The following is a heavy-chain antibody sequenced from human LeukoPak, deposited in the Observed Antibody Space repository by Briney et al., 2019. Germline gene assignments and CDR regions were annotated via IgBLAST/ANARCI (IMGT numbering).Heavy chain of an antibody. J-gene: IGHJ6*03. CDR1: GFTFSSYA. CDR3: AKPPAYCSSTSCSNYYYYYMDV. V-gene: IGHV3-23*01. Sequence: GGSLRLSCAASGFTFSSYAMSWVRQAPGKGLEWVSAISGSGGSTYYADSVKGRFTISRDNSKNTLYLQMNSLRAEDTAVYYCAKPPAYCSSTSCSNYYYYYMDVWGQGTLVTVSS. CDR2: ISGSGGST. D-gene: IGHD2-2*01.